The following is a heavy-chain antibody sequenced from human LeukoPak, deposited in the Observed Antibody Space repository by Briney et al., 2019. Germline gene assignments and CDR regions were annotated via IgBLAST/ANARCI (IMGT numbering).Heavy chain of an antibody. Sequence: SETLSLTCTVSGGSISSYYWSWIRQPPGKGLEWIGYIYYSGSTNYNPSLKSRVTISVDTSKNQFSLKLSSVTAADTAVYYCARGGYCSGGSCYYWYFDLWGRGTLVTVSS. D-gene: IGHD2-15*01. CDR3: ARGGYCSGGSCYYWYFDL. CDR1: GGSISSYY. V-gene: IGHV4-59*01. J-gene: IGHJ2*01. CDR2: IYYSGST.